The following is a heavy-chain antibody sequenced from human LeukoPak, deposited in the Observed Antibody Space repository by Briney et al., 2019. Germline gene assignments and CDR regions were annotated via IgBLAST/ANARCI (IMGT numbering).Heavy chain of an antibody. J-gene: IGHJ4*02. D-gene: IGHD3-3*01. CDR1: GGSISSGSYS. CDR2: IYYRGGT. V-gene: IGHV4-39*01. Sequence: SETLSLTCSVSGGSISSGSYSWGWIRQPPGKGLEWIGSIYYRGGTYYNPSVKSRVIISVDTSKDQFSLWLSSVTAADTAVYYCARTHGASSYDFWSGYLSWGQGTLVTVSS. CDR3: ARTHGASSYDFWSGYLS.